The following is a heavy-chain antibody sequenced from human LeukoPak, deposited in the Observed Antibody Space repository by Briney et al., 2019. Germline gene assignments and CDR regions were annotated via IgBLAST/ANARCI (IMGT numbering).Heavy chain of an antibody. Sequence: ASVKVSCKASGYTFTSYGISWVRQAPGQGLEWMGWISAYNGNTNYAQKLQDRVTMTTDTSTSTAYMELRSLRSDDTAVYYCARTRLSWFTTDAFDVWGQGTMVTVSS. D-gene: IGHD4-23*01. CDR2: ISAYNGNT. V-gene: IGHV1-18*01. CDR1: GYTFTSYG. CDR3: ARTRLSWFTTDAFDV. J-gene: IGHJ3*01.